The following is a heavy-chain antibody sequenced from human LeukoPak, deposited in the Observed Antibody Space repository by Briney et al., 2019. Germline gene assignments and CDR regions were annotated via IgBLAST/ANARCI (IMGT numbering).Heavy chain of an antibody. D-gene: IGHD5-12*01. CDR2: IYYSGST. J-gene: IGHJ4*02. V-gene: IGHV4-39*01. CDR1: GGSISSSSYY. CDR3: ARLRSGYLYYFDY. Sequence: SETLSLTSTVSGGSISSSSYYWGSIRQPPGKGLEWNGNIYYSGSTYYNPSLNTRISISVNTTTNQYSLKLSSVTAADTTVYYCARLRSGYLYYFDYWGQGTLVTVSS.